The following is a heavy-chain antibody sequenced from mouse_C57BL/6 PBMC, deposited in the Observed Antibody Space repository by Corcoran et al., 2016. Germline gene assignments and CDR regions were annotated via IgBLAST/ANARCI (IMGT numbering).Heavy chain of an antibody. CDR1: GYTFTTYG. J-gene: IGHJ1*03. CDR2: INTYSGVP. CDR3: ARGGLYWYFDV. Sequence: QIQLVQSGPELKKPGETVKISCKASGYTFTTYGMSWVKQAPGQGLKWMGGINTYSGVPTYADDFKGRFAFSLETSASTAYLQINNLKNEDTATYFCARGGLYWYFDVWGTGTTVTVSS. D-gene: IGHD3-1*01. V-gene: IGHV9-3*01.